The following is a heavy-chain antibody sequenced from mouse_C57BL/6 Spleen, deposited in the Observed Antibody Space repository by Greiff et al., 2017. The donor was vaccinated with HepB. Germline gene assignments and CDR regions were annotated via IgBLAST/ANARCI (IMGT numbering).Heavy chain of an antibody. CDR2: IYPGDGDT. Sequence: QVQLQQSGPELVKPGASVKISCKASGYAFSSSWMNWVKQRPGKGLEWIGRIYPGDGDTNYNGKFKGKATLTADKSSSTAYMQRSSLTSEDSAVYFCARNYYGSSYVPYYAMDYWGQGTSVTVSS. CDR1: GYAFSSSW. V-gene: IGHV1-82*01. D-gene: IGHD1-1*01. J-gene: IGHJ4*01. CDR3: ARNYYGSSYVPYYAMDY.